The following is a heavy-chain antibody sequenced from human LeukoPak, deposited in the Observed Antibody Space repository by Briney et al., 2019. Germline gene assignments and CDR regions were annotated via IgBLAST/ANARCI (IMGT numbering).Heavy chain of an antibody. Sequence: PGGSLRLSCAASGFTVSSNYMSWVRQAPGKGLEWVSVIYSGGSTYYADSVKGRFTISRDNSKNTLYLQMNSLRAEDTAVYYCARDMGSGSYTYGMDVWGQGTTVTVSS. CDR2: IYSGGST. V-gene: IGHV3-66*02. J-gene: IGHJ6*02. D-gene: IGHD3-10*01. CDR1: GFTVSSNY. CDR3: ARDMGSGSYTYGMDV.